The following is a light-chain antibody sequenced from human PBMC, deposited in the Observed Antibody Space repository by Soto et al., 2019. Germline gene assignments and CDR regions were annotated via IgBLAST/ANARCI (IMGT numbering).Light chain of an antibody. J-gene: IGLJ2*01. V-gene: IGLV2-8*01. CDR2: EVT. CDR3: SSHPGSNKSGV. CDR1: SSDIGGYNY. Sequence: QSALTQPPSASGSPGQSVTISCTGTSSDIGGYNYVSWYQQHPGKAPKLMIYEVTKRPSGVPDRFSGSKSGNTASLTVSGLQAEDEADYYWSSHPGSNKSGVFGGGTTLTVL.